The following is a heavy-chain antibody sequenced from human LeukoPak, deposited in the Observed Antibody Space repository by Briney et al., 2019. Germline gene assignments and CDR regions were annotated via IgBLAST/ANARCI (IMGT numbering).Heavy chain of an antibody. V-gene: IGHV3-21*04. J-gene: IGHJ4*02. Sequence: GGSLRLSCAASGFTFSSYNMNWVRQAPGKGLEWVSSISSSSSYIYYADSVKGRFTISRDNAKKSLYLQMNSLKTEDTAVYYCTRLAIVATIDNDYWGQGTLVTVSS. CDR1: GFTFSSYN. CDR3: TRLAIVATIDNDY. CDR2: ISSSSSYI. D-gene: IGHD5-12*01.